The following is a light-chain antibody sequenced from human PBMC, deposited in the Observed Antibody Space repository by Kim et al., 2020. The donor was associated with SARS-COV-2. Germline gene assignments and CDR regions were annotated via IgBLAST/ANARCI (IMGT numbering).Light chain of an antibody. CDR1: SSDSGGYNY. J-gene: IGLJ1*01. Sequence: QSALAQPHSVSGSPGQSVTISCTGTSSDSGGYNYVSWYQQHPGKAPKLVIYDVSKRPSGVPDRFSGSKSGNTASLTISGLQAEDEADYYCCSYAGTCIYVFGAGTKVTVL. CDR2: DVS. CDR3: CSYAGTCIYV. V-gene: IGLV2-11*01.